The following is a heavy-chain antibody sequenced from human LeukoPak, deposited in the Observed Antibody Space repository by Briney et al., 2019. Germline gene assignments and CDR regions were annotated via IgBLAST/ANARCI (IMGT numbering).Heavy chain of an antibody. CDR1: GFTFDDYG. Sequence: GGSLRLSCAASGFTFDDYGMSWVRQAPGKGLEWVSGINWNGGSTGYADSVEGRFTISRDNAKNSLYLQMNSLRAEDTALYYCAKDFTSGWYYFDYWGQGTLVTVSS. CDR2: INWNGGST. V-gene: IGHV3-20*04. J-gene: IGHJ4*02. CDR3: AKDFTSGWYYFDY. D-gene: IGHD6-19*01.